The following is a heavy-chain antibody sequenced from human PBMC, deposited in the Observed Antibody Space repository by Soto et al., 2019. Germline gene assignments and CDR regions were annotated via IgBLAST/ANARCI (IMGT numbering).Heavy chain of an antibody. J-gene: IGHJ3*02. V-gene: IGHV4-31*03. Sequence: QVQLQESGPGLVKPSQTLSLTCTVSGGSISSGGYSWNWVRQHPGKGLEWIGHIYYSGSIHYNSSLKSRVTISVDTSKNQCSLKLSSVTAADTAMYYCAREGMIVVVNDGAFDIWGQGTMVTVSS. CDR3: AREGMIVVVNDGAFDI. CDR1: GGSISSGGYS. D-gene: IGHD3-22*01. CDR2: IYYSGSI.